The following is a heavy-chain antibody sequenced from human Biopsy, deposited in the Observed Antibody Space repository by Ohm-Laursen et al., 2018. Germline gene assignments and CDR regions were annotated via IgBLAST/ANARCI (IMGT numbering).Heavy chain of an antibody. CDR3: VKSAYSSGFWEASDY. CDR2: ISPTADII. CDR1: GFTFSDHY. J-gene: IGHJ4*02. Sequence: SLRLSCAASGFTFSDHYMSWIRQAPGKGLEWLSYISPTADIIFDTDSVKGRFTVSRDNAKNSLFLQMNSLRVEDTALYYCVKSAYSSGFWEASDYWGQGTLVTVSS. V-gene: IGHV3-11*01. D-gene: IGHD6-19*01.